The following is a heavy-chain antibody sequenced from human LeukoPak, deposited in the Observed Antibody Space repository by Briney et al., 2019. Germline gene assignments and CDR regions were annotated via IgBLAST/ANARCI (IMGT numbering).Heavy chain of an antibody. CDR2: IYYSGST. J-gene: IGHJ3*02. CDR3: TEYRGGAFDI. CDR1: GGSISSGGYY. D-gene: IGHD2-2*01. Sequence: SQTLSLTCTVSGGSISSGGYYWSWIRQHPGKGLEWIGYIYYSGSTYYNPSLKSRVTISVDTSKKQFSLKLSSVTAADTAVYYCTEYRGGAFDIWGQGTMVTVSS. V-gene: IGHV4-31*03.